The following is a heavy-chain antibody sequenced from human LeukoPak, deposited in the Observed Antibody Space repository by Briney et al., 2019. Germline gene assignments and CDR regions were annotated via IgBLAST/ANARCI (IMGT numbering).Heavy chain of an antibody. Sequence: GTSVKVSCKASGYIFTYYYMHWVRQAPGQGLEWMGWINPKSGATNYAQKFQGRVTMTRDTSISTAYMELSGLRYDDTAMYYCARALYYYSSGYYLYYFDYWGQGTLVTVSS. CDR3: ARALYYYSSGYYLYYFDY. CDR1: GYIFTYYY. J-gene: IGHJ4*02. D-gene: IGHD3-22*01. CDR2: INPKSGAT. V-gene: IGHV1-2*02.